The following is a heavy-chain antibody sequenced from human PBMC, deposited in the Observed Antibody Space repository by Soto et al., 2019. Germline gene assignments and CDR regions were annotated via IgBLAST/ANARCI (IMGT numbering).Heavy chain of an antibody. Sequence: EVQLVESGGGLVQPGGSLRLSCAASGFSFSSYRMHWVRQTPVKGLVWVSRINSDGSSTSYADSVKGRFTISRDNAKNTLYLQMNSLRAEDTAVYYCARDFDRRDYFNYWGQGTLVTVSS. V-gene: IGHV3-74*01. CDR1: GFSFSSYR. J-gene: IGHJ4*02. CDR2: INSDGSST. CDR3: ARDFDRRDYFNY.